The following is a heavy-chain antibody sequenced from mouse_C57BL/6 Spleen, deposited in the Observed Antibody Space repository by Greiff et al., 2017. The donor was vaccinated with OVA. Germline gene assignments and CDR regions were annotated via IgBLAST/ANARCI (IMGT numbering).Heavy chain of an antibody. D-gene: IGHD1-2*01. V-gene: IGHV14-2*01. J-gene: IGHJ1*03. CDR1: GFNIQDYY. Sequence: EVQLQQSGAELVKPGASVKLSCTASGFNIQDYYTPWVKQRTEQGLEWIGRIDPEDGDTKYAPKFQGKATITADTSSNTAYLKLSSLTSEDTAVYYCARSGEYYGLDVWGTGTTVTVSA. CDR3: ARSGEYYGLDV. CDR2: IDPEDGDT.